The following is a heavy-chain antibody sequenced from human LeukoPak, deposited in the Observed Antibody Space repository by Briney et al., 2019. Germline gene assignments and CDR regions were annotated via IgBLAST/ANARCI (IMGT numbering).Heavy chain of an antibody. CDR2: MNPNSGNT. Sequence: GASVKVSCKASGYTFTSYDINWVRQATGQGLEWMGWMNPNSGNTGYAQKFQGRVTMTRDTSISTAYMELSRLRSDDTAVYYCARLASGSYYNWFDPWGQGTLVTVSS. CDR1: GYTFTSYD. J-gene: IGHJ5*02. V-gene: IGHV1-8*02. CDR3: ARLASGSYYNWFDP. D-gene: IGHD1-26*01.